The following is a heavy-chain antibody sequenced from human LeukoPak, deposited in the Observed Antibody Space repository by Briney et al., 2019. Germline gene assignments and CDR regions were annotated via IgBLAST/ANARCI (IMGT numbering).Heavy chain of an antibody. Sequence: SETLSLTCAVYGGSFSGYYWSWIRQPPGKGLEWIGEINHSGSTNYNPSLKSRVTISVDTSKNQFSLKLSSVTAADTAVYYCARGLNYGGSGYYFDSWGPGTLVTVSS. CDR3: ARGLNYGGSGYYFDS. CDR1: GGSFSGYY. J-gene: IGHJ4*02. D-gene: IGHD3-22*01. CDR2: INHSGST. V-gene: IGHV4-34*01.